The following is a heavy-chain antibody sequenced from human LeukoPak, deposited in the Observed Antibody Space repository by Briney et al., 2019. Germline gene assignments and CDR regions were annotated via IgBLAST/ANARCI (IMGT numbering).Heavy chain of an antibody. CDR1: GGSISSYY. CDR2: IYYSGST. J-gene: IGHJ5*02. D-gene: IGHD3-22*01. CDR3: AKSYDRSPRNWFDP. Sequence: SETLSLTCTVSGGSISSYYWSWIRQPPGKGLEWIGYIYYSGSTNYNPSLKSRVTISVDTSKNQFSLKLSSVTAADTAVYYCAKSYDRSPRNWFDPWGQGTLVTVSS. V-gene: IGHV4-59*01.